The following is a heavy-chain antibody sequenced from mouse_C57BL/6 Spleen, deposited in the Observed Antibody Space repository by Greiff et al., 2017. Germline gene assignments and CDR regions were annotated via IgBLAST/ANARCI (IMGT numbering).Heavy chain of an antibody. Sequence: EVKLVESGPGMVKPSQSLSLTCTVTGYSITSGYDWHWLRHFPGNKLEWMGYISYSGSTNYNPSLKSRISITHDTSKNHFFLKLNSVTTEDTATYYCARGGFTTDPFAYWGQGTLVTVSA. CDR1: GYSITSGYD. CDR3: ARGGFTTDPFAY. V-gene: IGHV3-1*01. J-gene: IGHJ3*01. D-gene: IGHD1-1*01. CDR2: ISYSGST.